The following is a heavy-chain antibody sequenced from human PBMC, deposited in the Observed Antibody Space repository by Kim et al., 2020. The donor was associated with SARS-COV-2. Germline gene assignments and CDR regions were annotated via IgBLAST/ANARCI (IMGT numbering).Heavy chain of an antibody. CDR1: GFTFGNYA. D-gene: IGHD3-10*01. Sequence: GGSLRLSCTASGFTFGNYAMSWVRQAPGKGLEWVNFIRSKAYGGTTEYAASVKGRFTISRDDSKSTAYLQMNSLKTEDTAVYYCTRDQYYYGSGSYYISAESWGHGTPVTASP. CDR3: TRDQYYYGSGSYYISAES. V-gene: IGHV3-49*04. J-gene: IGHJ5*01. CDR2: IRSKAYGGTT.